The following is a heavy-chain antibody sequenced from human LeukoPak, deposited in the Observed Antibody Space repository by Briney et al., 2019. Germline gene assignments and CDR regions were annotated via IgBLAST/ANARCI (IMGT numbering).Heavy chain of an antibody. Sequence: PGGSLRLSCAASGFTFSSYAMHWVRQAPGKGLGWVAVISYDGSNQYYADSVKGRFTISRDNSKNTLYLQMSSLRAEDTAVYYCARDIGLGYYGDYVERSLSYWGQGTLVTVSS. J-gene: IGHJ4*02. V-gene: IGHV3-30-3*01. CDR3: ARDIGLGYYGDYVERSLSY. D-gene: IGHD4-17*01. CDR1: GFTFSSYA. CDR2: ISYDGSNQ.